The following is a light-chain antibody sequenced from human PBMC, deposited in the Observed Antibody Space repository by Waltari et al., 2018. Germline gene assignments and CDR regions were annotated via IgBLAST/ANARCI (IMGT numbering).Light chain of an antibody. J-gene: IGLJ2*01. Sequence: SYELTQPTSVSVSPGQTARITCSADALQIQFTFWYQQKLGQAPVLVIYKDNERSLGIPPRFSVSRAWATGTLTISGFQAEDEADYYGQSTDSSATYVVFGGGTKLTVL. V-gene: IGLV3-25*03. CDR1: ALQIQF. CDR2: KDN. CDR3: QSTDSSATYVV.